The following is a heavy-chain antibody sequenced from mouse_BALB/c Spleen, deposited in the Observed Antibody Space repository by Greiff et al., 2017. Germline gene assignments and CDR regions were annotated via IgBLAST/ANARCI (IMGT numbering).Heavy chain of an antibody. CDR1: GYTFTSYW. J-gene: IGHJ3*01. CDR3: AIPYGNYGWFAY. V-gene: IGHV1S81*02. CDR2: INPSNGRT. D-gene: IGHD2-10*02. Sequence: QVQLQPSGAELVKPGASVKLSCKASGYTFTSYWMHWVKPRPGQGLEWIGEINPSNGRTNYNEKFKSKATLTVDKSSSTAYMQLSSLTSEDSAVYYCAIPYGNYGWFAYWGQGTLVTVSA.